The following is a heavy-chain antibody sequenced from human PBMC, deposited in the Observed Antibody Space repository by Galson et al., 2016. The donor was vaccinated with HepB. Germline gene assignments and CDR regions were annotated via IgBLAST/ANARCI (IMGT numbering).Heavy chain of an antibody. J-gene: IGHJ5*02. D-gene: IGHD2-15*01. Sequence: TLSLTCTVSGGSISSGGYYWSWIRHHPGKGLEWIGYVYHSGNTYYNPSLKSRVTISVDTSKNQFSLNLRSLTAADTAGYYCAREPNCRGGNCYGSWFDRWGPGTRVTVSS. CDR3: AREPNCRGGNCYGSWFDR. V-gene: IGHV4-31*03. CDR1: GGSISSGGYY. CDR2: VYHSGNT.